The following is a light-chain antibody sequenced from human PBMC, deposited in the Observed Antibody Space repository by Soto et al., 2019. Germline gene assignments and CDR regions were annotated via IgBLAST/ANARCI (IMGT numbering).Light chain of an antibody. CDR2: AAS. J-gene: IGKJ1*01. CDR1: QGISNY. V-gene: IGKV1-27*01. CDR3: QKYDSARQT. Sequence: DIQMTQSPSSLSASVGDRVTITCRASQGISNYLAWYQQKPGKVPKLLIYAASTLQSGVPSRFSGSGFGTDFTLTISSLQPDDVASYYCQKYDSARQTFGQGTKVEIK.